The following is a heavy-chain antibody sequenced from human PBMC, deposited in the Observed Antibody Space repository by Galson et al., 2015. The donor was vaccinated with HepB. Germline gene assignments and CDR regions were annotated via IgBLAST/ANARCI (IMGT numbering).Heavy chain of an antibody. CDR3: ALTPPYGSGGYKGWYFDL. V-gene: IGHV2-5*02. CDR2: IYWDDDK. CDR1: GFSLSTSGVG. Sequence: PALVKPTQTLTLTCTFSGFSLSTSGVGVGWIRQPPGKALEWLALIYWDDDKRYSPSLKSRLTITKDTSKNQVVLTMTNMDPVDTATYYCALTPPYGSGGYKGWYFDLWGRGTLVTVSS. J-gene: IGHJ2*01. D-gene: IGHD3-10*01.